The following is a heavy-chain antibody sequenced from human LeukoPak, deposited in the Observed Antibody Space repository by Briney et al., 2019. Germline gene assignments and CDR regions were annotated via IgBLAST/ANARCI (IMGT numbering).Heavy chain of an antibody. CDR3: ARPERGIYGSGSYYLRY. D-gene: IGHD3-10*01. CDR1: GYTFTGYY. V-gene: IGHV1-2*02. CDR2: INPNSGGT. J-gene: IGHJ4*02. Sequence: ASVKVSCKASGYTFTGYYMHWVRQAPGQGLEWMGWINPNSGGTNYAQKFQGRVTMTRDTSISTAYMELSRLRSDDTAVYYCARPERGIYGSGSYYLRYWGQGTLVTVSS.